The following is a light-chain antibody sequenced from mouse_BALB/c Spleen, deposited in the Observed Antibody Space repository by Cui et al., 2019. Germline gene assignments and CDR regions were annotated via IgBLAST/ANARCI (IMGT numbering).Light chain of an antibody. CDR2: SGS. J-gene: IGKJ2*01. CDR1: KSISKY. Sequence: DVQISQSPSYLAASPGETLTITCRASKSISKYLTWYQEKPGKTNKLLIYSGSTLQSGIPSRFSGSGSGTDFTLTISSLEPEDFAMYYCQQHNEYPYTFGGGTKLEIK. CDR3: QQHNEYPYT. V-gene: IGKV16-104*01.